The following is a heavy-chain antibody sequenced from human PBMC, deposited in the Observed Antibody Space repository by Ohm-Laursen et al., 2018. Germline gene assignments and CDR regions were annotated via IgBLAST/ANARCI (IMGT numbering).Heavy chain of an antibody. D-gene: IGHD3-10*01. CDR3: ARDGLGTRGYFHH. V-gene: IGHV1-69*13. J-gene: IGHJ1*01. Sequence: SVKVSCKASGGTFSSYAISWVRQAPGQGLEWLGEITPMFGTANYAQKFQGRVTITADESTSTAYMDLSSLRSEDTAICYCARDGLGTRGYFHHWGQGSLVTVSS. CDR2: ITPMFGTA. CDR1: GGTFSSYA.